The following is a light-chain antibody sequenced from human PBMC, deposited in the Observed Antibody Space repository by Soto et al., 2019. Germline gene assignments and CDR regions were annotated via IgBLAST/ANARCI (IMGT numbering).Light chain of an antibody. Sequence: EIVMTPSPGTLSVSPGERATLSCRASQSVSSNLAWYQQKPGQAPRLFIYGASTRATGIPAKFSGSGFGTEFTLSISSLQSEDFAVYYCQHFGGTTFTFGQGTRLEIK. V-gene: IGKV3-15*01. CDR3: QHFGGTTFT. CDR2: GAS. CDR1: QSVSSN. J-gene: IGKJ5*01.